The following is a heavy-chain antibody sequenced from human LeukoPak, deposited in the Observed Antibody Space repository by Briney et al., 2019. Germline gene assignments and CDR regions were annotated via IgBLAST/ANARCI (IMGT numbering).Heavy chain of an antibody. CDR1: GFIFDDYA. Sequence: GGSLRLSCAASGFIFDDYAMHWVRQTPGKGLEWVSSISWNSGSIAYADSVKGRFTISRDNAKNSLYLQMNSLSAEDTALYYCAKGPGPAAISYSWFDPWGQGTLVTVSS. CDR2: ISWNSGSI. V-gene: IGHV3-9*01. D-gene: IGHD2-2*02. J-gene: IGHJ5*02. CDR3: AKGPGPAAISYSWFDP.